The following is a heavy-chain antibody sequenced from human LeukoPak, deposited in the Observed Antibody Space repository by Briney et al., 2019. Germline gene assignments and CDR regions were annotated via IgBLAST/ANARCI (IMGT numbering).Heavy chain of an antibody. Sequence: PGGSLRLSCAASGFTFSSYGMHWVRQAPGRGLEWVAVIWYDGSNKYYADSVKGRFTISRDNSNNALYLQMNSLRAEDTAVYYCARDPYCSGGSCYPYYYGMDVWGQGITVTVSS. CDR2: IWYDGSNK. D-gene: IGHD2-15*01. V-gene: IGHV3-33*01. CDR1: GFTFSSYG. CDR3: ARDPYCSGGSCYPYYYGMDV. J-gene: IGHJ6*02.